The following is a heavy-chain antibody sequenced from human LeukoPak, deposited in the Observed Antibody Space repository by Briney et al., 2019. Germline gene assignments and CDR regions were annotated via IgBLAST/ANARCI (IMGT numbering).Heavy chain of an antibody. CDR1: GFTFSSYA. CDR3: ARLGPMVRGVGFDS. D-gene: IGHD3-10*01. V-gene: IGHV4-39*02. Sequence: GSLRLSCAASGFTFSSYAMSWVRQAPGKGLEWIASIYSSGSTYYNPSLKSRVTISVDTSKNHFSLELRSVTAADTAVYYCARLGPMVRGVGFDSWGQGTLVTVSS. CDR2: IYSSGST. J-gene: IGHJ4*02.